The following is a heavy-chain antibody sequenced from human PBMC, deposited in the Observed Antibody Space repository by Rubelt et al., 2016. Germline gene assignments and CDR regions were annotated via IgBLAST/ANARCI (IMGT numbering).Heavy chain of an antibody. J-gene: IGHJ4*02. CDR3: ARILCYYDSSGSRIFDY. CDR2: IDWDDDK. Sequence: QVTLRESGPALVKPTQTLTLTCTFSGFSLSTSGMCVSWIRQPPGKALEWLALIDWDDDKYYSTSLKTRLTMPKDPSKNQVVLTMTNMDPVETATYYCARILCYYDSSGSRIFDYWGQGTLVTVSS. D-gene: IGHD3-22*01. CDR1: GFSLSTSGMC. V-gene: IGHV2-70*01.